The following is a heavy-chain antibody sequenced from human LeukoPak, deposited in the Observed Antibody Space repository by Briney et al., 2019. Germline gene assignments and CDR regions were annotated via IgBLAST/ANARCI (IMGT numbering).Heavy chain of an antibody. Sequence: GGSLRLSCAPSGFTFSRHGMHWVRQAPGKGLEWVAIISNDGSRKYYAHSVEGRFTISRDNSKNTLYLQMNSLRAEDTAVYYCARDPRLYCSGGSCQKLDYWGQGTLVTVSS. D-gene: IGHD2-15*01. V-gene: IGHV3-30*03. J-gene: IGHJ4*02. CDR3: ARDPRLYCSGGSCQKLDY. CDR1: GFTFSRHG. CDR2: ISNDGSRK.